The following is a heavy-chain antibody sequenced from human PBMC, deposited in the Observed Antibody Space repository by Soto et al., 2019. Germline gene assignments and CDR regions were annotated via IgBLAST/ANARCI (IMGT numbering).Heavy chain of an antibody. CDR1: GFTFGDYA. D-gene: IGHD3-3*01. CDR2: IRSKAYGGTT. Sequence: GGSLRLSCTASGFTFGDYAMSWFRQAPGKGLEWVGFIRSKAYGGTTEYAASVKGRFTISRDDSKSIAYLQMNSLKTEDTAVYYCSFWSVKSHDAFDIWGQGTMVTVS. J-gene: IGHJ3*02. V-gene: IGHV3-49*03. CDR3: SFWSVKSHDAFDI.